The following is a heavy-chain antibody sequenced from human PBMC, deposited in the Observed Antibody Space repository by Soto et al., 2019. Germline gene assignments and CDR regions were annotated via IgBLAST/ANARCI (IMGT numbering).Heavy chain of an antibody. CDR1: GGPISSYY. CDR3: ARGLDNWNYVGGYYYGMDV. Sequence: SETLSLTCTVSGGPISSYYWSWIRQPPGKGLEWIGYIYYSGSTNYNPSLKSRVTISVDTSKNQFSLKLSSVTAADTAVYYCARGLDNWNYVGGYYYGMDVWGQGTTVTVSS. D-gene: IGHD1-7*01. V-gene: IGHV4-59*01. J-gene: IGHJ6*02. CDR2: IYYSGST.